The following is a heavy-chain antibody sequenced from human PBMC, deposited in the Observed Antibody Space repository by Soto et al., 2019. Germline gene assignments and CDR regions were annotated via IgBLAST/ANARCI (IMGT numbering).Heavy chain of an antibody. CDR2: INHSGST. J-gene: IGHJ6*02. Sequence: SETLSLTCAVYGGSFSGYYWSWIRQPPGKGLEWIGEINHSGSTNYNPSLKSRVTISVDTSKNQFSLKLSSVTAADTAVYYCARAGYYYGSGRNYYYGMDVWGQGTTVTVSS. D-gene: IGHD3-10*01. CDR1: GGSFSGYY. V-gene: IGHV4-34*01. CDR3: ARAGYYYGSGRNYYYGMDV.